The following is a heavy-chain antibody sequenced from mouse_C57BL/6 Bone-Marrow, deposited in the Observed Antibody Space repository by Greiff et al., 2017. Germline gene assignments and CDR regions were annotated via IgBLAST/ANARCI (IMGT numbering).Heavy chain of an antibody. J-gene: IGHJ2*01. CDR1: GYTFTSYW. V-gene: IGHV1-52*01. D-gene: IGHD1-1*01. Sequence: VQLQQPGAELVRPGSSVKLSCKASGYTFTSYWMHWVKQRPIQGLEWIGNIDPSDSETHYNQKFKDKATLTVDKSSSTAYMQLSSLTSEDSAVYYCARSGVITTVPLDYWGQGTTLTVSS. CDR2: IDPSDSET. CDR3: ARSGVITTVPLDY.